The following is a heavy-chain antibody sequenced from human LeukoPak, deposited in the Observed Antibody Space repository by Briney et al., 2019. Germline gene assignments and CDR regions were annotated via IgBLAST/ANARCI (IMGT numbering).Heavy chain of an antibody. Sequence: ASVKVSCKASGYTFTSYGISWVRQAPGQGLEWMGWISAYNGSTNYAQKLQGRVTMTTDTSTSTAYMELRSLRSDDTAVYYCARSPGWIQLWHYYYGMDVWGQGTTVTVSS. V-gene: IGHV1-18*01. CDR1: GYTFTSYG. CDR2: ISAYNGST. J-gene: IGHJ6*02. D-gene: IGHD5-18*01. CDR3: ARSPGWIQLWHYYYGMDV.